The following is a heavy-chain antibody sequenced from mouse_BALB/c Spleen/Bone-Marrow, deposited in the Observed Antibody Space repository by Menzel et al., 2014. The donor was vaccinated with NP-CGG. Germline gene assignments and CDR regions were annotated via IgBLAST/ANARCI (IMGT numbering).Heavy chain of an antibody. Sequence: EVHLVESGTVLARPGAAVKMSCKASGYTFSNYWMHWVKQRPGQGLEWFGTIYPGNSDTTYNQKFKGKAKLTAVTSTSTAYMELSSLTNEDSAVYYCTTLARSDFDYWGQGTTLTVSS. J-gene: IGHJ2*01. D-gene: IGHD3-1*01. CDR3: TTLARSDFDY. CDR2: IYPGNSDT. V-gene: IGHV1-5*01. CDR1: GYTFSNYW.